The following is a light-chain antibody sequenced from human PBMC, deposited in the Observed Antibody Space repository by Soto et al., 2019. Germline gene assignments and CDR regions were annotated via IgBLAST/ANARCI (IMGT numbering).Light chain of an antibody. J-gene: IGLJ1*01. V-gene: IGLV2-14*01. CDR1: SSDVGGYKY. CDR2: DVT. CDR3: SSYTSFKTLV. Sequence: QSVLTQPASVSESPGQSITISCTGSSSDVGGYKYVSWYQQHPGKAPKLLIYDVTNRPSGVSNRFSGSKSGYTASLTISGLQSEDEADYYCSSYTSFKTLVFGTGNKLTVL.